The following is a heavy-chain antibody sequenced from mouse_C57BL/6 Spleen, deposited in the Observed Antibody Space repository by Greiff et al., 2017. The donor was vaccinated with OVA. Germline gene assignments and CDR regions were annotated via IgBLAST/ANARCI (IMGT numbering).Heavy chain of an antibody. CDR1: GYTFTDYE. D-gene: IGHD2-2*01. J-gene: IGHJ3*01. CDR3: TRGGDYGYEGAWFAY. CDR2: IDPETGGT. V-gene: IGHV1-15*01. Sequence: QVQLQQSGAELVRPGASVTLSCKASGYTFTDYEMHWVKQTPVHGLEWIGAIDPETGGTAYNQKFKGKAILTADKSSSTAYMELRSLTSEDSAVYYCTRGGDYGYEGAWFAYWGQGTLVTVSA.